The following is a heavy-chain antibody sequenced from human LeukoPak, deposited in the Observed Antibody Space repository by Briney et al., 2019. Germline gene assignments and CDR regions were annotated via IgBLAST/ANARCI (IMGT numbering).Heavy chain of an antibody. Sequence: GASVKVSCKVSGYTLTELSMHWVRQAPGKGLEWMGGFDPEDGETIYAQKFQGRVTMTEDTSTDTAYMELSSLRSEDTAVYYCATGSADYGDYEDAFDIWGQGTMVTVSS. CDR1: GYTLTELS. CDR2: FDPEDGET. CDR3: ATGSADYGDYEDAFDI. V-gene: IGHV1-24*01. J-gene: IGHJ3*02. D-gene: IGHD4-17*01.